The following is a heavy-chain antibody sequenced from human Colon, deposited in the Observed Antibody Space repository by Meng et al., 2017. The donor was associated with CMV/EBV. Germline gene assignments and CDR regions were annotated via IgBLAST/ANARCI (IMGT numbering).Heavy chain of an antibody. CDR2: ISSSDSYI. CDR3: VRDSIGYYYFDF. D-gene: IGHD3-22*01. J-gene: IGHJ4*02. Sequence: GGSLRLSCAASGFTFSRYSMNWVRQAPGKGLEWVSSISSSDSYIYYADSVKGRFTISRDNAKNSLYLQMNSLRAEDTAVYYCVRDSIGYYYFDFWGQGTLVTVSS. CDR1: GFTFSRYS. V-gene: IGHV3-21*01.